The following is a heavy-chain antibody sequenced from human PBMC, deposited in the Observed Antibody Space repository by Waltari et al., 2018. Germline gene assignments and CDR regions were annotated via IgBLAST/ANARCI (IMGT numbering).Heavy chain of an antibody. CDR1: GGSINSYY. J-gene: IGHJ4*02. D-gene: IGHD6-13*01. Sequence: QVQLQESGPGLVKPSETLSLTCIISGGSINSYYWSWIRQPAGKGLEWIGRISTSGSTNYNPSLKSRVTMSVDTSKNQFSLNLTSVTAADTAVYDCAREYSSSRPLDYWGQGTLVTVSS. CDR2: ISTSGST. CDR3: AREYSSSRPLDY. V-gene: IGHV4-4*07.